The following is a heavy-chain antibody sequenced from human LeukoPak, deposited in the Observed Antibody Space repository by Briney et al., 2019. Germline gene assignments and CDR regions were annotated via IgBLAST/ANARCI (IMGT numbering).Heavy chain of an antibody. D-gene: IGHD2-2*01. CDR2: IIPILGIA. J-gene: IGHJ4*02. CDR1: GGTFSSYA. V-gene: IGHV1-69*04. CDR3: ARDRAYQLLL. Sequence: SVKVSCKASGGTFSSYAISWVRQAPGQGLEWMGRIIPILGIANYAQKFQGRVTITADKSTSTAYMELRSLRSDDTAVYYCARDRAYQLLLWGQGTLVTVSS.